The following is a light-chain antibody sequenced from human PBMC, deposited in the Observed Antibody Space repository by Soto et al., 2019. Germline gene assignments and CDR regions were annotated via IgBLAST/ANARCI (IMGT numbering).Light chain of an antibody. CDR2: AAS. V-gene: IGKV1-39*01. J-gene: IGKJ1*01. CDR3: QQCYSTLWT. Sequence: DLQMTQSPSSLSASVGDRVTITCRASQSISSYLNWYQQKPGKAPKLLIYAASSLQSGVPSRFSGSGSGTDFTLTISSLQPEDFATYYCQQCYSTLWTFGQGTKVEIK. CDR1: QSISSY.